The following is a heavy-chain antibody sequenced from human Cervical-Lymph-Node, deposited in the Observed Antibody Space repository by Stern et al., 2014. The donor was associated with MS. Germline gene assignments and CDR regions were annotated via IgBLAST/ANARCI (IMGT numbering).Heavy chain of an antibody. V-gene: IGHV5-51*01. CDR3: ARQRYFDY. J-gene: IGHJ4*02. CDR1: GYTFTSYW. CDR2: IFPGGSDI. Sequence: EVQLVESGPEVKRPGESLKISCQASGYTFTSYWIGWVRQMPGKGLEWIAIIFPGGSDIRYSPSFQGQVTISTEKPSSPAYLQWNNLKAPDTAIYYCARQRYFDYWGQGTLVTVSS.